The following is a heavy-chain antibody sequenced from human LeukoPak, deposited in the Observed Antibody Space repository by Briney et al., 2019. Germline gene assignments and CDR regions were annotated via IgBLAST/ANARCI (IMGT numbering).Heavy chain of an antibody. Sequence: GGSLRLSCGASGFTFSTYAMSWVRQAPGKGLELVSTVSGSGGSTHYADSVKGRFTISRDNSKNTLYLQMNGLRAEDTAVYYCAKDRSDDSSWYVGSHWGQGTLVTVSS. CDR2: VSGSGGST. CDR1: GFTFSTYA. CDR3: AKDRSDDSSWYVGSH. J-gene: IGHJ4*02. D-gene: IGHD6-13*01. V-gene: IGHV3-23*01.